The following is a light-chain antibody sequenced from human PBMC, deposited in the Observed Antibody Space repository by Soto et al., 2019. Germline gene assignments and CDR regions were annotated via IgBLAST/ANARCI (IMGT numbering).Light chain of an antibody. CDR2: GAS. CDR3: QQSNNLPYT. Sequence: EIVMTHAPATLSVSPGDRATLSCRASQTVRDTLAWYQQKPGQAPRLLIYGASTRATGITARFSGSGSGTEFTLTIDRLQSEDFGLYFFQQSNNLPYTFGQGTKLEIK. V-gene: IGKV3-15*01. J-gene: IGKJ2*01. CDR1: QTVRDT.